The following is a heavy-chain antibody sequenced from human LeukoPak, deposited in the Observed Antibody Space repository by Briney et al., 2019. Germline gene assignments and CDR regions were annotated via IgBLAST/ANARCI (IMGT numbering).Heavy chain of an antibody. Sequence: PGGSLRLSCAASGFNFSIYCMHGGRGTPGKGLVWVSRINSDGSSTTYADSVKGRFTISRDNAKNTLYLQMNILRPDDTALYYCSTDPRLLIYWGHGTLVPVS. CDR1: GFNFSIYC. J-gene: IGHJ4*01. D-gene: IGHD2-8*01. V-gene: IGHV3-74*01. CDR2: INSDGSST. CDR3: STDPRLLIY.